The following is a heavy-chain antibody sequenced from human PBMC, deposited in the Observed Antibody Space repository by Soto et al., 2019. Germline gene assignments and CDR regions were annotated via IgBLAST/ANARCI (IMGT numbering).Heavy chain of an antibody. CDR1: GYTFSGYY. D-gene: IGHD3-3*01. CDR3: ARAAYDFWSASSNYNFYYMDV. CDR2: INPNSGGT. J-gene: IGHJ6*03. V-gene: IGHV1-2*04. Sequence: QVQLVQSGAEVKKPGASVKVSCKASGYTFSGYYTHWVRQAPGQGLEWMGWINPNSGGTKYAQKFQGWVTMTTDTSISTAYMELSRLRSDDTAVYYCARAAYDFWSASSNYNFYYMDVWGKGTTVTVSS.